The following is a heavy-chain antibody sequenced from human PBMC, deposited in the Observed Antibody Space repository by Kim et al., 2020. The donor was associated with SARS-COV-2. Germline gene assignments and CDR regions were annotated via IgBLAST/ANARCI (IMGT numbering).Heavy chain of an antibody. Sequence: RYSPSFQGQVTISADESISSAYLQWSSLKASDTAMYYCARSPSSWYFDLWGRGTLVTVSS. J-gene: IGHJ2*01. CDR3: ARSPSSWYFDL. V-gene: IGHV5-51*01. D-gene: IGHD6-6*01.